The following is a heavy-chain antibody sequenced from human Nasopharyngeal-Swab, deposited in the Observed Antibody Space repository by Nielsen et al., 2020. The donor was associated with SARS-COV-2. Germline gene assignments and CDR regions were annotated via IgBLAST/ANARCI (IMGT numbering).Heavy chain of an antibody. CDR3: ARVRGWQQLVLDDYYYYGMDV. CDR2: INTNTGNP. CDR1: GYTFISYA. V-gene: IGHV7-4-1*02. Sequence: ASVKVSCKASGYTFISYAMNWVRQAPGQGLEWMGWINTNTGNPTYAQGFTGRFVFSLGTSVSTAYLQISSLKAEDTAVYYCARVRGWQQLVLDDYYYYGMDVWGQGTTVTVSS. D-gene: IGHD6-13*01. J-gene: IGHJ6*02.